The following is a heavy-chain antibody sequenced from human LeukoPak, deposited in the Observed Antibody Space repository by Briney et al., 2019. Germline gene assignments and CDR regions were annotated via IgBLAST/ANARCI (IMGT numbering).Heavy chain of an antibody. D-gene: IGHD3-16*01. J-gene: IGHJ4*02. Sequence: ASVKVSCKASGYTFNGYYMHWVRQAPGQGLEWMGWINPNSGGTNYAQKFQGRVTMTRNTSISTAYMELSSLRSEDTAVYYCARGGSGIMITFGGVDYWGQGTLVTVSS. CDR3: ARGGSGIMITFGGVDY. CDR1: GYTFNGYY. CDR2: INPNSGGT. V-gene: IGHV1-2*02.